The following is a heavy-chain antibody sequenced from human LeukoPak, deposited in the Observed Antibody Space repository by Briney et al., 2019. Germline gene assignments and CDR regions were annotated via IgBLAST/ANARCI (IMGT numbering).Heavy chain of an antibody. CDR2: IYYSGST. V-gene: IGHV4-31*03. Sequence: PSETLSLTCTVSGGSISSGGYYWSWTRQHPGKGLEWIGYIYYSGSTYYNPSLKSRVTISVDTSKNQFSLKLSSVTAADTAVYYCARVSPAYCSSTSCPYGDYWGQGTLVTVSS. D-gene: IGHD2-2*01. CDR3: ARVSPAYCSSTSCPYGDY. J-gene: IGHJ4*02. CDR1: GGSISSGGYY.